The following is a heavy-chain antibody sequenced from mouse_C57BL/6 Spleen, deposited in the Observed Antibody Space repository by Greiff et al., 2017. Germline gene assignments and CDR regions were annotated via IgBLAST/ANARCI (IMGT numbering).Heavy chain of an antibody. V-gene: IGHV5-9-1*02. Sequence: EVMLVESGEGLVKPGGSLKLSCAASGFTFSSYAMSWVRQTPEKRLEWVAYISSGGDYIYYADTVKGRFTISRDNARNTLYLQMSSLKSEDTAMYYCTREGATMVNAMDYWGQGTSVTVSS. CDR1: GFTFSSYA. CDR3: TREGATMVNAMDY. J-gene: IGHJ4*01. CDR2: ISSGGDYI. D-gene: IGHD2-2*01.